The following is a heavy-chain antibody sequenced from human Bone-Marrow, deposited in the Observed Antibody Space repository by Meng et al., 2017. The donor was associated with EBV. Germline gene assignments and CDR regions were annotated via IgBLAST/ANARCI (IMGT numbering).Heavy chain of an antibody. D-gene: IGHD1-1*01. CDR2: INHSGST. J-gene: IGHJ5*02. V-gene: IGHV4-34*01. CDR3: ARGLIRQLVRRIRGGNWFDP. CDR1: GGSFSGYY. Sequence: QGHLHEWGAGLLKPSETLSLTCAVYGGSFSGYYWSWIRQPPGKGLEWIGEINHSGSTNYNPSLKSRVTISVDTSKNQFSLKLSSVTAADTAVYYCARGLIRQLVRRIRGGNWFDPWGQGTLVTVSS.